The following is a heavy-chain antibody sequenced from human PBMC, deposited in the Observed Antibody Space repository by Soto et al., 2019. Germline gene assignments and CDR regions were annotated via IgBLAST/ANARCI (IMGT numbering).Heavy chain of an antibody. D-gene: IGHD3-22*01. Sequence: QVQLVQSGAEVKKPGASVKVSCKASGYTFTSYGISWVRQAPGQGLEWMGWISAYNGNTNYAQKLQGRVTMTTDTSTSTAYMGLRSLRSDDTAVYYCARVPYYYDSSGYYQFDYWGQGTLVTVSS. CDR2: ISAYNGNT. CDR1: GYTFTSYG. J-gene: IGHJ4*02. CDR3: ARVPYYYDSSGYYQFDY. V-gene: IGHV1-18*04.